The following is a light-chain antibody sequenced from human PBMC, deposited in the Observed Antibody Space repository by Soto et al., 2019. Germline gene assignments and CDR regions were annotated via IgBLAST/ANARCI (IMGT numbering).Light chain of an antibody. CDR3: CSYAGSDTMI. Sequence: QSVLAQPVSVSGSPGQSITISCTGTSSNVGSYNLVSWYQQHPGEAPKLIIYEVTKRPSGVSNRFSGSKSANTASLTISGLQPEDAADYYCCSYAGSDTMIFGGGTKVTV. CDR2: EVT. J-gene: IGLJ2*01. CDR1: SSNVGSYNL. V-gene: IGLV2-23*02.